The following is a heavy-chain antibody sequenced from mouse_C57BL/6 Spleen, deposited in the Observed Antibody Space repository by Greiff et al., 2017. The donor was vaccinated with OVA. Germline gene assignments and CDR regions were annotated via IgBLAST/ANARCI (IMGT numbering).Heavy chain of an antibody. Sequence: VQLQHPGAELVRPGTSVKLSCKASGYTFTSYWMHWVKQRPGQGLEWIGVIDPSDSYTNYNQKFKGKATLTVDTSSSTAYMQLSSLTSEDSAVYYCAPRTLDYWGQGTTLTVSS. V-gene: IGHV1-59*01. J-gene: IGHJ2*01. CDR3: APRTLDY. CDR1: GYTFTSYW. CDR2: IDPSDSYT.